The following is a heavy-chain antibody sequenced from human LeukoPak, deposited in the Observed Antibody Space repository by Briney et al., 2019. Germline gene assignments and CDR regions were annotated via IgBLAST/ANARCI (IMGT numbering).Heavy chain of an antibody. CDR3: ARHANHYYYYMDV. CDR1: GYSISSGYY. CDR2: IYHSGST. J-gene: IGHJ6*03. Sequence: SETLSLTCAVSGYSISSGYYWGWIRQPPGKGLEWIGSIYHSGSTYYNPSLKSRVTISVDTSKNQFSLKLSSVTVADTAVYYCARHANHYYYYMDVWGKGTTVTVSS. V-gene: IGHV4-38-2*01. D-gene: IGHD4/OR15-4a*01.